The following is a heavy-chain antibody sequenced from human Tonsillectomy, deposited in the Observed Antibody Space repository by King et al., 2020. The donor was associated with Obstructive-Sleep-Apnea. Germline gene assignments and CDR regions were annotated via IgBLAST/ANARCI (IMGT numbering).Heavy chain of an antibody. CDR2: IDPSNSYT. Sequence: QLVQSGAEVKRPGESLRISCKDSGDTFTSYWFTWVRQKPGKGLEWMGRIDPSNSYTAYSPSFRGRVTISTDKSINTVYLQWNSLETSDSAMYYCVRGDSGSLWGRGTLVTVSS. D-gene: IGHD5-12*01. CDR1: GDTFTSYW. CDR3: VRGDSGSL. V-gene: IGHV5-10-1*01. J-gene: IGHJ2*01.